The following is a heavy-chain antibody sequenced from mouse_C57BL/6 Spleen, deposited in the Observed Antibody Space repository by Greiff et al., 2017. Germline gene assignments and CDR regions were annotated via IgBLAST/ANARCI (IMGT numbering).Heavy chain of an antibody. D-gene: IGHD2-5*01. CDR3: AIDYSNYDYAMDY. V-gene: IGHV1-74*01. J-gene: IGHJ4*01. CDR2: IHPSDSDT. CDR1: GYTFTSYW. Sequence: QVQLQQPGAELVKPGASVKVSCKASGYTFTSYWMHWVKQRPGQGLEWIGRIHPSDSDTNYNQKFKGKATLTVDKSSSTAYMQHSSLTSEDSAVYYVAIDYSNYDYAMDYWGQGTSVTVSS.